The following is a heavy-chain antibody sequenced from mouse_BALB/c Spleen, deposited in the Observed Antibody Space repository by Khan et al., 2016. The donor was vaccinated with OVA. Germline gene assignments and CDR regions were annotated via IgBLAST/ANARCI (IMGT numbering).Heavy chain of an antibody. J-gene: IGHJ3*01. V-gene: IGHV3-2*02. CDR2: ISYSGST. Sequence: VQLKESGPGLVKPSQSLSLTCTVTGYSITSDYAWNWIWQFPGNKLEWMGSISYSGSTSYIPSLKSRISITRDTSKNQFFLQLNSVTTEDTATYYCARWFAYWGQGTLVTVSA. CDR1: GYSITSDYA. CDR3: ARWFAY.